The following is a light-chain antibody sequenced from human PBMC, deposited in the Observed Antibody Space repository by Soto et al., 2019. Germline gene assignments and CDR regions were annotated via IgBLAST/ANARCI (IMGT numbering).Light chain of an antibody. J-gene: IGLJ2*01. CDR1: SSDIGGYNY. Sequence: QSALTQPPSASGSPGQSVTISCTGTSSDIGGYNYVSWYQQHPGKAPKLMIYELSKRPSGVPDRFSGSKSGNTASLTVSGLQAEYEADYYCSSYAGSNNFVVVGGGTKLTVL. CDR2: ELS. V-gene: IGLV2-8*01. CDR3: SSYAGSNNFVV.